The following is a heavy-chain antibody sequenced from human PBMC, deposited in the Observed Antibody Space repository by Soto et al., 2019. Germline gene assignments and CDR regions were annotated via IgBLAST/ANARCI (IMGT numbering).Heavy chain of an antibody. CDR1: GGSISSSSYY. J-gene: IGHJ4*02. Sequence: SETLSLTCTVSGGSISSSSYYWGWIRQPPGKGLEWIGSIYYSGSTYYNPSLKSRVTISVDTSKNQFSLKLSSVTAADTAVYYCARLGDSSGYPLNYFDYWGQGTLVTVSS. CDR3: ARLGDSSGYPLNYFDY. CDR2: IYYSGST. V-gene: IGHV4-39*01. D-gene: IGHD3-22*01.